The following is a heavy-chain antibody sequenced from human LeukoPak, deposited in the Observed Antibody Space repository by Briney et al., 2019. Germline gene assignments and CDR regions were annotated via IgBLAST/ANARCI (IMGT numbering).Heavy chain of an antibody. V-gene: IGHV5-51*01. CDR1: GYSFTSYW. Sequence: GESLKISCKGSGYSFTSYWIGWVRQKPGKGLEWMGLIFPGDSDTKYSPSFQGQVTISAAKSISTAYLQWSSLKASDTAMYYCATYFAGAETFDIWGQGTMVTVSS. CDR3: ATYFAGAETFDI. J-gene: IGHJ3*02. CDR2: IFPGDSDT. D-gene: IGHD3-16*01.